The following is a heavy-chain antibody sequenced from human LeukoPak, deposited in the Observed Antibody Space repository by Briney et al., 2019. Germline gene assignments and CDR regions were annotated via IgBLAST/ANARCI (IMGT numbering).Heavy chain of an antibody. CDR3: AGGPGLRMGAFDI. CDR1: GDSVSSNSAA. Sequence: SQTLSLTCAISGDSVSSNSAAWNWIRQSPSRGLEWLGRTYYRSKWCNDSAVSVKSRIMINPDTSKNQFSLQLNSVTPEDTAVYYCAGGPGLRMGAFDIWGQGTVVSVSS. V-gene: IGHV6-1*01. J-gene: IGHJ3*02. D-gene: IGHD4-17*01. CDR2: TYYRSKWCN.